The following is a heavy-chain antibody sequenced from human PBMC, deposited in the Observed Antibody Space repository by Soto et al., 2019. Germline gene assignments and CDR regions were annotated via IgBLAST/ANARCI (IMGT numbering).Heavy chain of an antibody. CDR3: ARAGQYYDASGYAD. D-gene: IGHD3-22*01. CDR2: ISVYNGNT. Sequence: QVKLVQSGTEVKKPGASIKVSCKASGYSFVTSGMTWVRQAPGQGFEWMGWISVYNGNTNYDQKLQDRVTMTTDTSTNTAYLEVRNLRSDDTAVYYCARAGQYYDASGYADWGQGTLVTVSS. V-gene: IGHV1-18*01. J-gene: IGHJ4*02. CDR1: GYSFVTSG.